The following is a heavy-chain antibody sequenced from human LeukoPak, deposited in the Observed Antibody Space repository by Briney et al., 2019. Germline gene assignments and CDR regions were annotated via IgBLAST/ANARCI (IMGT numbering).Heavy chain of an antibody. Sequence: GGSLRLSCAASGVTLSTYAMSWVRQAPGKGLEWVSAISGSGGSTYYADSVKGRFTISRDNSKNTLYLQMNSLRAEDTAVYYCAKDPNAPDYWGQGTLVTVSS. D-gene: IGHD2-8*01. J-gene: IGHJ4*02. V-gene: IGHV3-23*01. CDR2: ISGSGGST. CDR1: GVTLSTYA. CDR3: AKDPNAPDY.